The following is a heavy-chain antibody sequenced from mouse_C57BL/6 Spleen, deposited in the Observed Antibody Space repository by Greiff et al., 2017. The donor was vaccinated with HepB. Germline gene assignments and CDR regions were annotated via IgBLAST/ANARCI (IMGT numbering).Heavy chain of an antibody. V-gene: IGHV1-64*01. Sequence: QVQLQHPGAELVKPGASVKLSCKASGYTFTSYWMHWVKQRPGQGLEWIGMIHPNSGSTNYNEKFKSKATLTVDKSSSTAYMQLSSLTSEDSAVYYCASTMVTTRYAMDYWGQGTSVTVSS. D-gene: IGHD2-2*01. CDR2: IHPNSGST. J-gene: IGHJ4*01. CDR1: GYTFTSYW. CDR3: ASTMVTTRYAMDY.